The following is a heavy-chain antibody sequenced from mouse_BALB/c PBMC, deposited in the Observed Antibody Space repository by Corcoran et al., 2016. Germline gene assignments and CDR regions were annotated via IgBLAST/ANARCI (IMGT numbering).Heavy chain of an antibody. CDR2: VNPYNGGT. V-gene: IGHV1-19*01. CDR3: AREGLTTVVARFDY. CDR1: GYTFTDYY. J-gene: IGHJ2*01. Sequence: EVQLQQSGPELVKPGASVTMSCKASGYTFTDYYMDWVKQSHGESFEWIGRVNPYNGGTSYNQKFKGKATLTVDKSSSTAYMELNSLTSEDSAVYYCAREGLTTVVARFDYWGQGTTLTVSS. D-gene: IGHD1-1*01.